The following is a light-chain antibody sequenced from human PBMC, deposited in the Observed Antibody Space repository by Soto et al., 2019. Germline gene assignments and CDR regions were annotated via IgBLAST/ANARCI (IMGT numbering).Light chain of an antibody. V-gene: IGKV3-15*01. CDR2: GTS. Sequence: EIVMTQSPATLSVSPGERATLSCRASQSVSSNLVWYQQKPGQAPRLLIYGTSTRATGIPARFSGSGSGTEFNLTISSLQSEDIAVYHCQQYNKWPLWTFGQGTKVEIK. J-gene: IGKJ1*01. CDR1: QSVSSN. CDR3: QQYNKWPLWT.